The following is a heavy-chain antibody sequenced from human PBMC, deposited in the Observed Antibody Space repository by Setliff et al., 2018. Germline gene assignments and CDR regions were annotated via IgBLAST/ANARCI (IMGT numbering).Heavy chain of an antibody. CDR3: AKGTGSYCGGNSCPPYWFDP. Sequence: SVKVSCKASGYTFTRYGISWVRQAPGQGLEWMGGIMPIFGKVKYAQKFQGRVTITADESTSTAYMDLRSLSSDDTAIYYCAKGTGSYCGGNSCPPYWFDPWGQGILVTVSS. D-gene: IGHD2-21*01. V-gene: IGHV1-69*13. CDR1: GYTFTRYG. J-gene: IGHJ5*02. CDR2: IMPIFGKV.